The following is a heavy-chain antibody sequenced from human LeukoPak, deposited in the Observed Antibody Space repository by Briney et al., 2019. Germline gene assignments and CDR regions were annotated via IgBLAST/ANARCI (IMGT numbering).Heavy chain of an antibody. D-gene: IGHD2-15*01. CDR2: ISGRGDYT. CDR3: AKHQVGYCSGGVCYIDH. J-gene: IGHJ4*02. Sequence: PGGSLILSCAASGFTFTNYAMNWVRQAPGKGLHWVSTISGRGDYTYYADSVKGRFTISRDNSKNTLYLQMNSLRAEDTAVYYCAKHQVGYCSGGVCYIDHWGQGTLVTVSS. V-gene: IGHV3-23*01. CDR1: GFTFTNYA.